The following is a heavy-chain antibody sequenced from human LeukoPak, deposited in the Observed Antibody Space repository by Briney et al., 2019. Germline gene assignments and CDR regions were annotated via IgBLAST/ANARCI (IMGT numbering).Heavy chain of an antibody. V-gene: IGHV1-18*01. J-gene: IGHJ3*02. CDR3: ARPLLDYYDSSGYISGDAFDI. Sequence: ASVKVSCKASGYTFTSYGISWVRQAPGQGLEWMGWISAYNGNTNYAQKLQGRVTMTTDTSTSTAYMELRSLRSDDTAVYYCARPLLDYYDSSGYISGDAFDIRGQGTMVTVSS. CDR1: GYTFTSYG. CDR2: ISAYNGNT. D-gene: IGHD3-22*01.